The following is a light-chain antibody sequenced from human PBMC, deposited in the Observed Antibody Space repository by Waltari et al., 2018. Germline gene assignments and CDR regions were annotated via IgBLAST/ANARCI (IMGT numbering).Light chain of an antibody. CDR1: TSNIGAGFD. V-gene: IGLV1-40*01. J-gene: IGLJ1*01. CDR2: RSN. Sequence: QSVLTQPPSVSGAPGQRVAISYTGTTSNIGAGFDVHWYRQDPGTAPKLLIYRSNNRPSGVPDRFSGSKSGTSASLAITALQAADESDYYCQSYDTGLSAYVFGTGTKVIVL. CDR3: QSYDTGLSAYV.